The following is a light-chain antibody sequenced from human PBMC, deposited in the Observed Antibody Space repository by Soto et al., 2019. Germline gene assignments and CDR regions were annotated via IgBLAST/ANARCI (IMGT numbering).Light chain of an antibody. CDR1: QSISSW. J-gene: IGKJ5*01. V-gene: IGKV1-5*03. CDR3: QQYNSYSCT. CDR2: KAS. Sequence: DIQMTQFSSTLSASVGDRVTITCRGSQSISSWLAWYQQKPGKAPKLLIYKASSLESGVPSRFSGSGSGTEFTLTISSLQPDDFATYYCQQYNSYSCTFGQGTRLEIK.